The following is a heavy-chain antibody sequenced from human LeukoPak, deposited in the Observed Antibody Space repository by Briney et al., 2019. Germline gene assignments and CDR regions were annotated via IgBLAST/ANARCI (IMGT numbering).Heavy chain of an antibody. J-gene: IGHJ4*02. Sequence: GGSVRLSCAASGFTFSSYGMHWVRQAPGKGLEWVAFVRYTGSNQYYTDSVKGRFTISRDNSKDTLYLQMNSLRADDTAVYYCARDSKIQSWLYYFDYWGQGTLVTVSS. CDR3: ARDSKIQSWLYYFDY. V-gene: IGHV3-30*02. CDR1: GFTFSSYG. CDR2: VRYTGSNQ. D-gene: IGHD5-18*01.